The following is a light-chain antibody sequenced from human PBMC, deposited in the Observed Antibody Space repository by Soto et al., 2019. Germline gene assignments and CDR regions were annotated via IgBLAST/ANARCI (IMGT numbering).Light chain of an antibody. J-gene: IGKJ1*01. CDR2: GGS. Sequence: EIVLTQSPGTLSLSPGERATLSCRARYSVSSSYVAWYQQKPGQAPRLLMYGGSSRATGIPDRFSGRGSGTDFTLTISRLESEDFAVYYCQLRGTFGQGTKVEI. CDR3: QLRGT. V-gene: IGKV3-20*01. CDR1: YSVSSSY.